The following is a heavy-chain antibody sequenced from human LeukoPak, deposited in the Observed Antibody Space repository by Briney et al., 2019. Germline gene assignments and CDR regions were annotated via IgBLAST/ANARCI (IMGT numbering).Heavy chain of an antibody. CDR1: GGSISSGSYY. J-gene: IGHJ6*03. Sequence: SQTLSLTXTVSGGSISSGSYYWSWIRQPAGKGLEWIGRIYTSGSTNYNPSLKSRVTISVDTSKNQFSLKLSSVTAADTAVYYCARVVVVPAATKYYYYYMDVWGKGTTVTVSS. CDR2: IYTSGST. V-gene: IGHV4-61*02. CDR3: ARVVVVPAATKYYYYYMDV. D-gene: IGHD2-2*01.